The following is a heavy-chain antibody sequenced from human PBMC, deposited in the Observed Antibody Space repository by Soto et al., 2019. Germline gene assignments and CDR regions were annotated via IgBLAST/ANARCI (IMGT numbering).Heavy chain of an antibody. CDR2: IYYSGST. CDR1: GGNSSSGVYY. V-gene: IGHV4-31*03. Sequence: PSETMSVTCTVSGGNSSSGVYYWNRNRQHPGKGLEWIGYIYYSGSTYYNPSLKSRITISVDTTKNQFSLKLSSVTAADTAVYYCARSVFPWGQGTLDTVSS. J-gene: IGHJ5*02. CDR3: ARSVFP.